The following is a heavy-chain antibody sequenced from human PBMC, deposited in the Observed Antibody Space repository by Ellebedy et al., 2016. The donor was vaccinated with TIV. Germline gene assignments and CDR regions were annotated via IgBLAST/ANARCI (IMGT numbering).Heavy chain of an antibody. D-gene: IGHD1-14*01. J-gene: IGHJ3*02. CDR1: GFTFSNYA. Sequence: PGGSLSLSCAASGFTFSNYAIHWVRQAPGKGLEWVSFISYDGNKKDYAESVKGRFAISRDNSKNTLSVQMDSLRVEDTAVYFCVRDGRSGAFDIWGQGTMVTVSS. CDR2: ISYDGNKK. V-gene: IGHV3-30*01. CDR3: VRDGRSGAFDI.